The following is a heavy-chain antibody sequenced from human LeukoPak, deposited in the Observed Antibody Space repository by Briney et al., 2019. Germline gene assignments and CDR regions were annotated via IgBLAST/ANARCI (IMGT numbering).Heavy chain of an antibody. CDR3: ARYYYYDSSTYYHHFDY. J-gene: IGHJ4*02. CDR2: IYTGGTT. V-gene: IGHV3-53*01. D-gene: IGHD3-22*01. CDR1: GFTFSSNY. Sequence: GGSLRLSCAASGFTFSSNYMSWVRQAPGKGQEWVSVIYTGGTTYYADSVKGRFTISRDNSKNTLYLQMNSLRAEDTAVYYCARYYYYDSSTYYHHFDYWGQGTLVTVSS.